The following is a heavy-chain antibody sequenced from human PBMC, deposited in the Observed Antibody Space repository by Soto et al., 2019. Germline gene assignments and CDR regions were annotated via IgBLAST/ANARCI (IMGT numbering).Heavy chain of an antibody. CDR2: ISGSGGST. CDR3: AESILVAAAASYYYYYMDV. Sequence: GGSLRLSCAASGFTFSSYAMSWVRQAPGKGLEWVSAISGSGGSTYYADSVKGRFTISRDNSKNTLYLQMNSLRAEDTAVYYCAESILVAAAASYYYYYMDVWGKGTTVTVSS. D-gene: IGHD6-13*01. J-gene: IGHJ6*03. V-gene: IGHV3-23*01. CDR1: GFTFSSYA.